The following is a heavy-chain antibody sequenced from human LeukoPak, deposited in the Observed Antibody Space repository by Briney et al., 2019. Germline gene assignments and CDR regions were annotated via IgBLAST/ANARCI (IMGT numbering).Heavy chain of an antibody. CDR1: GGSISSYY. D-gene: IGHD3-9*01. V-gene: IGHV4-4*09. J-gene: IGHJ6*03. Sequence: SETLSLTCTVSGGSISSYYWSWIRQPPGKGLEWIGYIYTSGSTNYNPSLKSRVTISVDTSKNQFSLKLSSVTAADTAVYYCARVRGDYDILTGYYYYYMDVWGKGTTVTVSS. CDR3: ARVRGDYDILTGYYYYYMDV. CDR2: IYTSGST.